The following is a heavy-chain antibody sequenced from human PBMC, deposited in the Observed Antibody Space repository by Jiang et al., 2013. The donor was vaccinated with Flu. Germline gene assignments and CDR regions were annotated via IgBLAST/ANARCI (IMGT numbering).Heavy chain of an antibody. CDR3: ARDGANKPYYDFWSGYRSNGMDV. V-gene: IGHV6-1*01. D-gene: IGHD3-3*01. J-gene: IGHJ6*02. CDR2: TYYRSKWYN. CDR1: GDSVSSNSAA. Sequence: SQTLSLTCAISGDSVSSNSAAWNWIRQSPSRGLEWLGRTYYRSKWYNDYAVSVKSRITINPDTSKNQFSLQLNSVTPEDTAVYYCARDGANKPYYDFWSGYRSNGMDVWGQGTTVTVSS.